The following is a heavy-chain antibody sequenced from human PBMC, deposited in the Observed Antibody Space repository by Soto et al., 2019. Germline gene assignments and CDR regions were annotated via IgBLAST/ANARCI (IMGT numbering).Heavy chain of an antibody. CDR1: GFSFKTFW. CDR2: INQDGSEK. V-gene: IGHV3-7*02. J-gene: IGHJ1*01. CDR3: FSGHWDSIL. D-gene: IGHD2-15*01. Sequence: PGGSLRLSCETYGFSFKTFWLKWVRQAPGRGLEWVANINQDGSEKNYVDSVKGRFTISRDNAQSSLYIQMNSLRADDTAVYYYFSGHWDSILWGQGTLDT.